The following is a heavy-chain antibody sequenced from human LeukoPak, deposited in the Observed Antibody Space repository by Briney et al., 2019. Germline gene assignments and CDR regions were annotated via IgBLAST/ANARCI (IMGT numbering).Heavy chain of an antibody. CDR2: ISDDGSDQ. CDR3: AQRVPAPLFHN. D-gene: IGHD2-2*01. CDR1: GFDFSNYG. Sequence: GGSLRLSCVASGFDFSNYGMHWVRQAPGKGLEWVSLISDDGSDQYYAESVKGRFSISRDNSKNTLYLQMTGLRPDDTAVYFCAQRVPAPLFHNWGQGTLVTVSS. V-gene: IGHV3-30*18. J-gene: IGHJ4*02.